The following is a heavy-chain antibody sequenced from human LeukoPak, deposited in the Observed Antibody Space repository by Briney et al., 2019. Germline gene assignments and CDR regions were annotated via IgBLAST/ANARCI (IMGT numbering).Heavy chain of an antibody. D-gene: IGHD5-12*01. CDR3: ARLQGVATLNY. CDR1: GFSFSSYA. V-gene: IGHV3-33*01. Sequence: GRSLRLSCAASGFSFSSYAMQWVRQAPGKGPEWVALIWYDGSKKYYADSVKGRFTISRDNSGNTLYLQMNSLGVEDTAVNFCARLQGVATLNYWGQGTLVTVSS. J-gene: IGHJ4*02. CDR2: IWYDGSKK.